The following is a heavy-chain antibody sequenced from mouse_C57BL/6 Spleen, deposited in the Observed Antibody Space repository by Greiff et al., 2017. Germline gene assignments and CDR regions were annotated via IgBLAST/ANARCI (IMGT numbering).Heavy chain of an antibody. CDR2: ILPGSGST. Sequence: VQLQQSGAELMKPGASVKLSCKATGYTFTGYWIEWVKQRPGHGLEWIGEILPGSGSTNYNEKFKGKATFTADTSSNTAYMQLSSLTTEDSAIXYCARDGAYYYGSSYGYFDVWGTGTTVTVSS. CDR1: GYTFTGYW. D-gene: IGHD1-1*01. J-gene: IGHJ1*03. CDR3: ARDGAYYYGSSYGYFDV. V-gene: IGHV1-9*01.